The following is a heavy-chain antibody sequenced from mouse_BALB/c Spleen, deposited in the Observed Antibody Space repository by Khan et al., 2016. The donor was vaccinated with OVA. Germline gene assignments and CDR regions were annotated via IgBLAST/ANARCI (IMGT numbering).Heavy chain of an antibody. J-gene: IGHJ1*01. Sequence: VQLKESGPDLVKPGASVKISCKASGYSFTDYYIHWVKQSHGKSLEWIGRVNPNNGGTSYNQKFKGKAILTVDKSSNTAYMELRSLTSEDSAVYSCAIYHGYFDVWGAGTTVTVSS. V-gene: IGHV1-26*01. CDR2: VNPNNGGT. CDR3: AIYHGYFDV. CDR1: GYSFTDYY.